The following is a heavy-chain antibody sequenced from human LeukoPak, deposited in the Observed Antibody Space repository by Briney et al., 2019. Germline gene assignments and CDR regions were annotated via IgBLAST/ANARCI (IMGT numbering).Heavy chain of an antibody. J-gene: IGHJ4*02. CDR2: IYDSGST. D-gene: IGHD3-10*01. V-gene: IGHV4-31*03. Sequence: SETLSLTCTVSGGSISRGGEYWSWIRQHPGKGLEWIGYIYDSGSTYYNPSLKSRVTISADTSKNQFSLKLSSVTAADTAVFYCARVPIIRGVIEDWGQGTLVSVSS. CDR3: ARVPIIRGVIED. CDR1: GGSISRGGEY.